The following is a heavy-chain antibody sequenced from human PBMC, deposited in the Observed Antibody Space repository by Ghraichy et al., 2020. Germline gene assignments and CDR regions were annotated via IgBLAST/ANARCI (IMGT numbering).Heavy chain of an antibody. V-gene: IGHV3-9*01. CDR3: AKDSIRDGYHYGMDV. CDR2: ISWNSGSI. D-gene: IGHD5-24*01. J-gene: IGHJ6*02. CDR1: GFTFDDYA. Sequence: GGSLRLSCAASGFTFDDYAMHWVRQAPGKGLEWVSGISWNSGSIGYADSVKGRFTISRDNAKNSLYLQMNSLRAEDTALYYCAKDSIRDGYHYGMDVWGQGTTVTVSS.